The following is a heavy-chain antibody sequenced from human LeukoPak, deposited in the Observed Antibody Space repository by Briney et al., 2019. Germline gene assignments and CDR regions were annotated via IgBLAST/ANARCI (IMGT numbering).Heavy chain of an antibody. Sequence: GGSLRLSCAASGFTFSSYAMSWVRQAPGKGLEWVSAISGSGGSTYYADSVKGRFTISRDNSKNTLYLQMNSLRAEDTAVYYCARDKGYCSSTSCRTPYDAFDIWGQGTMVTVSS. J-gene: IGHJ3*02. V-gene: IGHV3-23*01. CDR1: GFTFSSYA. D-gene: IGHD2-2*01. CDR3: ARDKGYCSSTSCRTPYDAFDI. CDR2: ISGSGGST.